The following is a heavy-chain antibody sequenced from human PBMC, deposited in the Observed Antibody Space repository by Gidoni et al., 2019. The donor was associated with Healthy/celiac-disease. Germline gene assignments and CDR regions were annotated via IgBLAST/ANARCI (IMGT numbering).Heavy chain of an antibody. D-gene: IGHD6-13*01. J-gene: IGHJ6*04. Sequence: QVQLQESGPGLVKPSETLSLTCTVSGGSISSYYWSWIRQPPGKGLEWIGYIYYSGSTNYNPSLKSRVTISVDTSKNQFSLKLSSVTAADTAVYYCARVAFYSTKWLDVWGKGTTVTVSS. CDR1: GGSISSYY. CDR2: IYYSGST. V-gene: IGHV4-59*01. CDR3: ARVAFYSTKWLDV.